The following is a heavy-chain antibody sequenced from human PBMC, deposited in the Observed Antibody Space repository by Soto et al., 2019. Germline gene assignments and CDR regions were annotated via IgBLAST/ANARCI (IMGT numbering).Heavy chain of an antibody. CDR2: IIPIFGTA. Sequence: SVKVSCKASGGTFSSYAISWVRQAPGQGLEWMGGIIPIFGTANYAQKFQGRVTITAGESTSTAYMELSSLRSEDTAVYYCAREESSSWWRNWFDPWGQGTLVTVSS. J-gene: IGHJ5*02. CDR1: GGTFSSYA. V-gene: IGHV1-69*13. CDR3: AREESSSWWRNWFDP. D-gene: IGHD6-13*01.